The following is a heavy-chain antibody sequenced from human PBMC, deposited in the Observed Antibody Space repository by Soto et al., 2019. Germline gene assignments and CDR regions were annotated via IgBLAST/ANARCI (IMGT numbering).Heavy chain of an antibody. Sequence: EVQLVESGGGLVQPGGSLRLSCAASGFTFSSYWMSWVRQAPGKGLEWVANIKQDGSEKYYVDSVKGRFTISRDSAKNSLYLQMNSLRAEDTAVYYCARAQYCSSTSCYLYYFDYWGQGTLVTVSS. V-gene: IGHV3-7*01. D-gene: IGHD2-2*01. CDR2: IKQDGSEK. J-gene: IGHJ4*02. CDR1: GFTFSSYW. CDR3: ARAQYCSSTSCYLYYFDY.